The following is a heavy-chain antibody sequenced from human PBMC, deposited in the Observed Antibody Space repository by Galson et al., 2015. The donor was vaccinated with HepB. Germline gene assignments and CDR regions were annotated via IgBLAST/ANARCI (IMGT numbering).Heavy chain of an antibody. CDR1: GSALSGYH. CDR2: INYGGIT. D-gene: IGHD1-1*01. J-gene: IGHJ4*02. CDR3: ARDKYNLGLDF. V-gene: IGHV4-34*01. Sequence: ETLSLTCAVSGSALSGYHWSWIRQPPGKGLEWIGDINYGGITHYKPSLRSRVTISVDTSKNQFSLNLRSVTAADTAMYYCARDKYNLGLDFWAPGTLVTVSS.